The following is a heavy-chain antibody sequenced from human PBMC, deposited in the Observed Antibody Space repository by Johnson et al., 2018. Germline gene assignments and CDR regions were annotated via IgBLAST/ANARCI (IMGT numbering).Heavy chain of an antibody. V-gene: IGHV3-23*04. Sequence: VQLVQSGGGLVQPGGSLRLSCVASGFPFRSYAMSWVRQAPGKGLEWVSAVTGTGSTTYYADSVRGRFTISRDNSKNTLYLQMNSLRVEDTAVYYCARDWDYHDSSGFAFDIWGQGTMVTVSS. J-gene: IGHJ3*02. CDR3: ARDWDYHDSSGFAFDI. CDR1: GFPFRSYA. D-gene: IGHD3-22*01. CDR2: VTGTGSTT.